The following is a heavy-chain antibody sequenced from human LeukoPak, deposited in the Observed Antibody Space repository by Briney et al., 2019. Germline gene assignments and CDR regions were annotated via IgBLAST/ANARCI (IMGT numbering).Heavy chain of an antibody. CDR3: ARGQLWSIRAFDY. J-gene: IGHJ4*02. Sequence: SETLSLTCTVSGGSISSSSYYWGWIRQPPGKGLEWFGSIYYSGSTYYNPSLKSRVTISVDTSKNQFSLKLSSVTAADTAVYYCARGQLWSIRAFDYWGQGTLVTVSS. CDR1: GGSISSSSYY. D-gene: IGHD5-18*01. V-gene: IGHV4-39*07. CDR2: IYYSGST.